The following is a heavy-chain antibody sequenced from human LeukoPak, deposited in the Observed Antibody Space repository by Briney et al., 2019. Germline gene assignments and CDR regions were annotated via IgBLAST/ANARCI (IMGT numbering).Heavy chain of an antibody. CDR2: ISSSRSYI. J-gene: IGHJ4*02. Sequence: GGSLRLSCAASGFTFSSYSMNWVRQAPGKGLEWVSFISSSRSYIYYADSVKGRFTISRDNAKNSLYLQMNSLRAEDTAVYYCARFIAAPYYFDYWGQGTLVTVSS. V-gene: IGHV3-21*01. D-gene: IGHD6-13*01. CDR3: ARFIAAPYYFDY. CDR1: GFTFSSYS.